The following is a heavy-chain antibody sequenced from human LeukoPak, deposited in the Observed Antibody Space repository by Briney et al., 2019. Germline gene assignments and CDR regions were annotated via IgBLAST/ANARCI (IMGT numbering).Heavy chain of an antibody. Sequence: PGGSLRLSCAASGSTFSSYSMNWVRQAPGKGLEWVSSISSSSSYIYYADSVKGRFTISRDNAKNSLYLQMNSLRAEDTAVYYCARDHIVVVTAIGAFDIWGQGTMVTVSS. CDR2: ISSSSSYI. J-gene: IGHJ3*02. CDR1: GSTFSSYS. V-gene: IGHV3-21*01. D-gene: IGHD2-21*02. CDR3: ARDHIVVVTAIGAFDI.